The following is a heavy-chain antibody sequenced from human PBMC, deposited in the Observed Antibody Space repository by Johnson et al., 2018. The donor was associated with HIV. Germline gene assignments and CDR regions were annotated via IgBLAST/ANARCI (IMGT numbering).Heavy chain of an antibody. CDR1: GFSFSSYA. Sequence: VQLVESGGGLVQPGGSLRLSCAASGFSFSSYAMSWVRQAPGKGLEWVSVIYSGGSTYYEDSVKGRFTISRDNSKNTLYLQMNSLRAEDTAVYYCARDWGLYSSGWYVDAFDIWGQGTMVTVSS. CDR2: IYSGGST. J-gene: IGHJ3*02. V-gene: IGHV3-66*02. CDR3: ARDWGLYSSGWYVDAFDI. D-gene: IGHD6-19*01.